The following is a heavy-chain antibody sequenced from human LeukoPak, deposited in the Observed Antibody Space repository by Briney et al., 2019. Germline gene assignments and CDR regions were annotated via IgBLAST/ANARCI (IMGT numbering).Heavy chain of an antibody. CDR3: ARTSTIFGVVTDIDY. J-gene: IGHJ4*02. V-gene: IGHV1-69*04. Sequence: SVKVSCKASGGTFSSYAIGWVRQAPGQGLEWMGRIIPILGIANYAQKFQGRVTITADKSTSTAYMELSSLRSEDTAVYYCARTSTIFGVVTDIDYWGQGTLVTVSS. D-gene: IGHD3-3*01. CDR2: IIPILGIA. CDR1: GGTFSSYA.